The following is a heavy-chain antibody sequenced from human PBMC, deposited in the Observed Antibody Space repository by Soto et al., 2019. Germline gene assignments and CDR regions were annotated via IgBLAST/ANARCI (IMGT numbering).Heavy chain of an antibody. D-gene: IGHD2-21*02. CDR3: ARLPKGSLVTA. Sequence: VESGGGLVYPGGSLRLSCVASGFRFSDHSMNWVRQAPGKGLQRISYISSNSDTTYYADSVKGRFTVSRDNAKNALFLQMNSLRDDDTATYYCARLPKGSLVTAWGQGARVTVSS. CDR2: ISSNSDTT. J-gene: IGHJ4*02. CDR1: GFRFSDHS. V-gene: IGHV3-48*02.